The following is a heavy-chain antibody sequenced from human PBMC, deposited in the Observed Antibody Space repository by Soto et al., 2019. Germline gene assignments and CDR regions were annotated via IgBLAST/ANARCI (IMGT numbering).Heavy chain of an antibody. CDR3: ARYAHSIAARTLNWFDP. D-gene: IGHD6-6*01. CDR1: GVSISSYD. V-gene: IGHV4-59*01. CDR2: IYYSGST. Sequence: SDTLSLSCPVSGVSISSYDLSLIRHTPGKGLEWIGYIYYSGSTNYNPSLKSRVTISVDTSKNQFSLKLSSVTAADTAVYYCARYAHSIAARTLNWFDPWGQGTLVTVSS. J-gene: IGHJ5*02.